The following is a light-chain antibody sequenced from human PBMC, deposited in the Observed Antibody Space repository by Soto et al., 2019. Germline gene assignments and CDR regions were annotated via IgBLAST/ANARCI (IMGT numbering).Light chain of an antibody. CDR3: TLHENWPIT. CDR1: QSVSSN. V-gene: IGKV3-15*01. Sequence: EIVMTLSPATLSVSPGERATLSCRASQSVSSNVAWYQQKPGQAPRLLVYGASTRATGIPARFSGSGSGTQFTLTISSLQAEDCVVYYCTLHENWPITFGG. CDR2: GAS. J-gene: IGKJ4*01.